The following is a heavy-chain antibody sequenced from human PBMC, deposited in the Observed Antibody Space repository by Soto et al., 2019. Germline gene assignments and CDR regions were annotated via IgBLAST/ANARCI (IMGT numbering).Heavy chain of an antibody. D-gene: IGHD3-3*01. V-gene: IGHV4-4*07. CDR2: IYSSGST. J-gene: IGHJ5*02. Sequence: SETLSLTWTVTGGAISCYCWTWIRQSDGQGLEWIGRIYSSGSTNYNPSLKSRVTISLDTSMNYFSLRLSSVTAADTAVYYCARGQRFSDWFDPWGQGTLVTVSS. CDR1: GGAISCYC. CDR3: ARGQRFSDWFDP.